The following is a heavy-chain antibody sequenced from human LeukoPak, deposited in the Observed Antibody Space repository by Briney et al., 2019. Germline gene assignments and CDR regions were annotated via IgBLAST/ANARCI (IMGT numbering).Heavy chain of an antibody. CDR3: ARSTATQYDFWSGYSYFDY. CDR2: INPNSGGT. D-gene: IGHD3-3*01. J-gene: IGHJ4*02. CDR1: GYTFTGYY. V-gene: IGHV1-2*02. Sequence: ASVKVSCKASGYTFTGYYMHWVRQAPGQGLEWMGWINPNSGGTNYAQKLQGRVTMTRDTSISTTYMELSRLRSDDTAVYYCARSTATQYDFWSGYSYFDYWGQGTLVTVSS.